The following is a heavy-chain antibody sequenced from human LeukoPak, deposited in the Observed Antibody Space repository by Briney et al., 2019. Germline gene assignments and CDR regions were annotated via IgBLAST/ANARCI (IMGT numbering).Heavy chain of an antibody. Sequence: GASVKVSCKASGGTLSSYAISWVRQAPGQGLEWMGRIIPIFGIANYAQKFQGRVTITADKSTSTAYMELSSLRSEGTAVYYCASLYCSGGSCNFDYWGQGTLVTVSS. CDR3: ASLYCSGGSCNFDY. J-gene: IGHJ4*02. CDR2: IIPIFGIA. V-gene: IGHV1-69*04. CDR1: GGTLSSYA. D-gene: IGHD2-15*01.